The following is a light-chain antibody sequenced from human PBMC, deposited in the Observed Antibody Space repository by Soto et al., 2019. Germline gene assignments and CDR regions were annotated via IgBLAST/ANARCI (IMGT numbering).Light chain of an antibody. CDR3: QQYTVWPFT. Sequence: EIVMTQSPATLSVSPGERATLSCRASQSVSSNLAWYQQKPGQAPRLLIYGASTRATGIPARFSGSGSGTEFTLTISSLQSEDFALYYCQQYTVWPFTFGGGTKVDIK. V-gene: IGKV3-15*01. CDR2: GAS. J-gene: IGKJ4*01. CDR1: QSVSSN.